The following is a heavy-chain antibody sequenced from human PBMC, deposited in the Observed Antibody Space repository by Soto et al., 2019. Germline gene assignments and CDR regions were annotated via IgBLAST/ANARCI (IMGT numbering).Heavy chain of an antibody. V-gene: IGHV1-69*01. CDR1: GGTFSSYA. J-gene: IGHJ6*02. D-gene: IGHD3-16*01. Sequence: QVQLVQSGAEVKKPGSSVKVSCKAPGGTFSSYAISWVRQAPGQGLEWMGGIIPIFGTANYAQKFQGRVTITADESTRTVHMELGSLRPEHTAVFYCARSQRGIISLDIYYYYYYGMDVWGQGTTVTVSS. CDR2: IIPIFGTA. CDR3: ARSQRGIISLDIYYYYYYGMDV.